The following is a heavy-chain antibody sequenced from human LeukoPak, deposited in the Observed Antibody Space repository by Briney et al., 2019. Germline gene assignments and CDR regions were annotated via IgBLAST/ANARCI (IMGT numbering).Heavy chain of an antibody. Sequence: GALRLSCAASGFTFSSYGMHWVRQAPGKGLEWVAVISYDGSNKYYADSVKGRFTISRDNAKNSLYLQMNSLRAEDTAVYYCARGAYYYEDWGQGTLVTVPS. V-gene: IGHV3-30*03. CDR1: GFTFSSYG. CDR3: ARGAYYYED. D-gene: IGHD3-22*01. J-gene: IGHJ4*02. CDR2: ISYDGSNK.